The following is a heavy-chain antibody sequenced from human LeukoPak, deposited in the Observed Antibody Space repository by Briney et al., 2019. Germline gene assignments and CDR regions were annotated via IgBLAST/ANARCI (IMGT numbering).Heavy chain of an antibody. CDR3: AKDRGYYDSSGYYY. V-gene: IGHV3-33*06. Sequence: GGSLRLSCAASGFIFSSYGMHWVRQAPGKGLEWVAVIWYDGSNKYYVDSVKGRFTISRDNSKNTLYLQMNSLRAEDTAVYYCAKDRGYYDSSGYYYWGQGTLVTVSS. CDR1: GFIFSSYG. D-gene: IGHD3-22*01. J-gene: IGHJ4*02. CDR2: IWYDGSNK.